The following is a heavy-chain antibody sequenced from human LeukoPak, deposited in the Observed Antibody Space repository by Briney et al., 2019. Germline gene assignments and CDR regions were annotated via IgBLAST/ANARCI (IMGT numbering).Heavy chain of an antibody. Sequence: RGGSLRLSCAVSGFPFSSYWMHWVRQAPGRGLVWVSRINSDGSSTIYADSVKGRLTFSRDNAKNTLYLQMNSLRAEDTAVYYCARDASGTYPYWGQGTLVTVSS. J-gene: IGHJ4*02. CDR1: GFPFSSYW. V-gene: IGHV3-74*01. D-gene: IGHD1-26*01. CDR2: INSDGSST. CDR3: ARDASGTYPY.